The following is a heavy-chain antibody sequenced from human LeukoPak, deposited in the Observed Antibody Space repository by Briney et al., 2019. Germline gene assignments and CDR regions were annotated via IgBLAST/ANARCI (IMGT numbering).Heavy chain of an antibody. D-gene: IGHD3-10*01. Sequence: PGGSLRLSCAASGFTFSSNWMTWVRQAPGKGLEWVSVIYSGGSTYYADSVKGRFTISRDNSKNTLYLQMNSLRAEDTAVYYCARDRAFDYWGQGTLVTVSS. CDR3: ARDRAFDY. J-gene: IGHJ4*02. CDR1: GFTFSSNW. V-gene: IGHV3-66*02. CDR2: IYSGGST.